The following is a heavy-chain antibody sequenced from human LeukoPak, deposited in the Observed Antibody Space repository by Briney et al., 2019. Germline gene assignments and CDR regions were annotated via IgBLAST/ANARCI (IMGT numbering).Heavy chain of an antibody. Sequence: PGGSLRLSCAASGFTFSSYGMHWVRQAPGKGLEWVAFIRYDGSNKYYADSVKGRFTISRDNSKNTLYLQMNSLRAEDTAVYYCAKDYVKKPYCSSTSCQPNWFDPWGQGTLVTVSS. CDR2: IRYDGSNK. V-gene: IGHV3-30*02. J-gene: IGHJ5*02. D-gene: IGHD2-2*01. CDR1: GFTFSSYG. CDR3: AKDYVKKPYCSSTSCQPNWFDP.